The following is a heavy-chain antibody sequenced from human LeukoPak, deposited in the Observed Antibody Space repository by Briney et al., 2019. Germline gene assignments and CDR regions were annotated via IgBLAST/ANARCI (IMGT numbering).Heavy chain of an antibody. CDR3: ARAVRGGPAANNYYYYMDV. CDR2: MNPNSGNT. CDR1: GYTFTSYD. Sequence: ASVKVSCKASGYTFTSYDINWVRQATGQGLEWMGWMNPNSGNTGYAQKFQGRVTMTRNTSISTAYMELSSLRSEDTAVYYCARAVRGGPAANNYYYYMDVWGKGTTVTVSS. V-gene: IGHV1-8*01. J-gene: IGHJ6*03. D-gene: IGHD2-2*01.